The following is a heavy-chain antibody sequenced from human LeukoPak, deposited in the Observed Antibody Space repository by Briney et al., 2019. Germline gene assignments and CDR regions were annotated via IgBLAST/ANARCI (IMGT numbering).Heavy chain of an antibody. CDR3: ARSAGYYDSGSYYNY. D-gene: IGHD3-10*01. V-gene: IGHV1-2*02. CDR2: INPNTGGT. CDR1: GYTFTGYY. J-gene: IGHJ4*02. Sequence: ASVKVSCKASGYTFTGYYIHWVRQAPGQGLEWMGWINPNTGGTDYAQKFQGRVTMTRDTSISTAYMELSRLRSDDTALYYCARSAGYYDSGSYYNYWGQGTLVTVSS.